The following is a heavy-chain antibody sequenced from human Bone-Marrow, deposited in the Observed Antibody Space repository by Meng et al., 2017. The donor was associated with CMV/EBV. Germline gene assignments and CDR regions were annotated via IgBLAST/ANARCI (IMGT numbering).Heavy chain of an antibody. D-gene: IGHD3-22*01. J-gene: IGHJ5*02. Sequence: ASVKVSCKASGYTFTSYGISWVRQAPGQGLEWMGWISAYNGDTNYAQKLQGRVTMTTDTSTSTAYMELSSLRSEDTAVYYCAPDSSGYRGWFDPWGQGTLVTVFS. V-gene: IGHV1-18*01. CDR2: ISAYNGDT. CDR3: APDSSGYRGWFDP. CDR1: GYTFTSYG.